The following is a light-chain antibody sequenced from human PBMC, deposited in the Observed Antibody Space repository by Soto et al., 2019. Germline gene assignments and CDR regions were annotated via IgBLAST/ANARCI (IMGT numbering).Light chain of an antibody. J-gene: IGKJ2*01. V-gene: IGKV1-33*01. CDR2: DAS. CDR3: QQNDNLPPT. Sequence: DIQMTQSPSSLSASVGDRVTINCQASQDISNYLNWYQQKPGKAPKLLIYDASNLETGVTSRFSGSGSGTDFTFTISSLQPEDIATYYCQQNDNLPPTFGQGTKLEIK. CDR1: QDISNY.